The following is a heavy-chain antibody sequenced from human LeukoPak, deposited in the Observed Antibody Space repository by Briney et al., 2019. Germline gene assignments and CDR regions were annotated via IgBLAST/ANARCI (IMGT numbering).Heavy chain of an antibody. D-gene: IGHD6-19*01. CDR1: GGTFSSYA. CDR3: ARSGYSSGWYFGAVDY. J-gene: IGHJ4*02. Sequence: SVKVSCKASGGTFSSYAISWVRQAPGQGLEWMGGIIPIFGTANYAQKFQGRVTITADESTSTAYMKLSSLRSEDTAVYYCARSGYSSGWYFGAVDYWGQGTLVTVSS. V-gene: IGHV1-69*13. CDR2: IIPIFGTA.